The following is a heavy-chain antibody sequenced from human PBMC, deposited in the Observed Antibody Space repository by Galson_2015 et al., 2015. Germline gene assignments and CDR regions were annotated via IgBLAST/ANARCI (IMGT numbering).Heavy chain of an antibody. CDR3: ARDQNPIALAARGAFDV. Sequence: SVKVSCKASGYSLSSHNLHWVRQAPGQGLEWMGIIDPSSGSTTYAEKFQGRVSITRDTSATIVYMEVSSLRSADTAVYFCARDQNPIALAARGAFDVWGQGTMVTVSS. D-gene: IGHD1-14*01. CDR1: GYSLSSHN. CDR2: IDPSSGST. J-gene: IGHJ3*01. V-gene: IGHV1-46*01.